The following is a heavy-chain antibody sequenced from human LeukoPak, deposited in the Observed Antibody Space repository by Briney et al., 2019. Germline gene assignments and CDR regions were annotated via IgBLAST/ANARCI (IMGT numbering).Heavy chain of an antibody. CDR3: AKDHPLADY. J-gene: IGHJ4*02. V-gene: IGHV3-23*01. CDR1: GLTFSSYA. Sequence: GGSLRLSCAAFGLTFSSYAMSWVRQAPGKGLKWVSTINDNGDGTYYADSVKGRFTISRDNSYNTVSLQMNSLRDEDTGVYYCAKDHPLADYWGQGTLVTVSS. CDR2: INDNGDGT.